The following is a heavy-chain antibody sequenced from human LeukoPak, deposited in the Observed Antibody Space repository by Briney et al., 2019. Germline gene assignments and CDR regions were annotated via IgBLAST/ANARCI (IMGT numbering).Heavy chain of an antibody. CDR3: ARASRKVYDILTGYYLNDY. D-gene: IGHD3-9*01. Sequence: ASVKVSCKASGYTFTGYYIHWVRQAPGQGLEWMGWISAYNGNTNYAQKLQGRVTMTTDTSTSTAYMELRSLRSDDTAVYYCARASRKVYDILTGYYLNDYWGQGTLVTVSS. CDR1: GYTFTGYY. J-gene: IGHJ4*02. V-gene: IGHV1-18*04. CDR2: ISAYNGNT.